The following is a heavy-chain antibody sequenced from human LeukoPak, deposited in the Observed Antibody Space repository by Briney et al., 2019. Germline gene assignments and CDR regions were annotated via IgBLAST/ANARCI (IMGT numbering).Heavy chain of an antibody. V-gene: IGHV3-23*01. D-gene: IGHD3-10*01. CDR2: ISGSGGST. Sequence: GGSLRLSCAASGFTFSSYAMSWVRQAPWKGLEWVSAISGSGGSTYYADSVKGRFTISRDNSKNTLYLQMNSLRAEDTAVYYCAKELSVTTVRGLLWDYWGQGTLVTVSS. CDR1: GFTFSSYA. CDR3: AKELSVTTVRGLLWDY. J-gene: IGHJ4*02.